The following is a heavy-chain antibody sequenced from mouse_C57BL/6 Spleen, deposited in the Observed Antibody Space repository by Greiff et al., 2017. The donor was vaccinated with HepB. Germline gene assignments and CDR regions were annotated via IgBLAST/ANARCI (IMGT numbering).Heavy chain of an antibody. Sequence: VQLKESGGGLVKPGGSLKLSCAASGFTFSSYAMSWVRQTPEKRLEWVATISDGGSYTYYPDNVKGRFTISRDNAKNNLYLQMSHLKSEDTAMYYCARAPDSSGYQFAYWGQGTLVTVSA. CDR1: GFTFSSYA. J-gene: IGHJ3*01. CDR3: ARAPDSSGYQFAY. D-gene: IGHD3-2*02. V-gene: IGHV5-4*01. CDR2: ISDGGSYT.